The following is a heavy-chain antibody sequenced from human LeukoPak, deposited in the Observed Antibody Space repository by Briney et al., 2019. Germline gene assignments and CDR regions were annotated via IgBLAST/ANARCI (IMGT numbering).Heavy chain of an antibody. Sequence: SETLSLTCDISGGSFSGSWWSWIRQTPGKGLEWIGEIYHSGSTNYNPSLKSRVALSSGTSKNQFSLKLTSMTAADTAVYYCARNGFYSMENWGQGILVTVSS. CDR1: GGSFSGSW. J-gene: IGHJ4*02. D-gene: IGHD2-15*01. CDR2: IYHSGST. V-gene: IGHV4-34*01. CDR3: ARNGFYSMEN.